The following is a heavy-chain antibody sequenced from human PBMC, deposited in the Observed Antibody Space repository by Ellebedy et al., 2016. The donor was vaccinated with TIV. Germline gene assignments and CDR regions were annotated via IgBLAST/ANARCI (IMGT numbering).Heavy chain of an antibody. D-gene: IGHD2-21*02. V-gene: IGHV3-30*18. CDR3: AKDLGRVVTAIGNYFDY. CDR2: ISYDGSNK. J-gene: IGHJ4*02. CDR1: GFTFSSYG. Sequence: GGSLRLSCAASGFTFSSYGMHWLRQAPGKGLEWVAVISYDGSNKYYADSVKGRFTISRDNSKNTLYLQMDSLRAEDTAMYYCAKDLGRVVTAIGNYFDYWGQGTLVTVSS.